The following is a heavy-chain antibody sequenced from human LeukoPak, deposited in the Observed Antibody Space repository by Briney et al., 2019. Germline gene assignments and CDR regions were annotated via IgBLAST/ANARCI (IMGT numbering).Heavy chain of an antibody. J-gene: IGHJ4*02. CDR1: GFTFSSYS. V-gene: IGHV3-21*01. CDR3: ARADSVGHSYFDY. CDR2: ISSSSSYI. Sequence: KPGGSLRLSCAASGFTFSSYSMSWVRQAPGKGLEWVSSISSSSSYIYYADSVKGRFTISRDNAKNSLYLQMNSLRAEDTAVYYCARADSVGHSYFDYWGPGTLDTVSS. D-gene: IGHD1-26*01.